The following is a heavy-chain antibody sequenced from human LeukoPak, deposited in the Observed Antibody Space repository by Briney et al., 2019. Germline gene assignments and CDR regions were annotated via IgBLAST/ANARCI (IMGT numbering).Heavy chain of an antibody. D-gene: IGHD6-19*01. CDR2: IYYSGNT. CDR1: GVSISSSNSY. J-gene: IGHJ4*02. V-gene: IGHV4-39*07. Sequence: SETLSLTCTVSGVSISSSNSYWGWIRQPPGKGLEWIGSIYYSGNTYYNASLKSQVSISIDTSKNQFSLKLSSVTAADTAVYYCARVQQWLVLFDYWGQGTLVTVSS. CDR3: ARVQQWLVLFDY.